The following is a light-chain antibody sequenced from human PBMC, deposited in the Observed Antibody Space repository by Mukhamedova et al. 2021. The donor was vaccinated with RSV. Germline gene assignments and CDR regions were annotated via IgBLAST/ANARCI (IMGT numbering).Light chain of an antibody. J-gene: IGKJ4*01. CDR1: QSVSSN. CDR2: GAS. Sequence: GEKITLSCRASQSVSSNLAWYQQKPGQAPRLLIYGASTRATGVPARFSGSGSGTEFTLTISSLQSEDFALYYCQQYNIWPPFGGGT. CDR3: QQYNIWPP. V-gene: IGKV3-15*01.